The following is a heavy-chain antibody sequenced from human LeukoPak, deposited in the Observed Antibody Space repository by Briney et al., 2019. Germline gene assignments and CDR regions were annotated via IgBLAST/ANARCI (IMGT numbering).Heavy chain of an antibody. D-gene: IGHD1-20*01. V-gene: IGHV3-33*01. CDR2: IWYDGSNK. CDR1: GFTFSSYG. CDR3: ARDPRYNWNDFLDY. Sequence: GGSLRPSCAASGFTFSSYGMHWVRQAPGKGLEWVAVIWYDGSNKYYADSVKGRFTISRDNSKNTLYLQMNSLRAEDTAVYYCARDPRYNWNDFLDYWGQGTLVTVSS. J-gene: IGHJ4*02.